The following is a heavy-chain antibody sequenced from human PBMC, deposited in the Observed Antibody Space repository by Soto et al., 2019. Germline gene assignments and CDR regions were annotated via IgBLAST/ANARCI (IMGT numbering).Heavy chain of an antibody. CDR2: INHSGTT. CDR3: ARRVDGYNCEDS. D-gene: IGHD5-12*01. CDR1: GGSFRGYY. J-gene: IGHJ5*01. Sequence: SETLSLTCAVYGGSFRGYYWIWTRQPPGKGLEWIGEINHSGTTNYNASLKSRVSLSVDTSKSQFSLTLNSVTAADTAVYYCARRVDGYNCEDSWGEGTLVTVSS. V-gene: IGHV4-34*01.